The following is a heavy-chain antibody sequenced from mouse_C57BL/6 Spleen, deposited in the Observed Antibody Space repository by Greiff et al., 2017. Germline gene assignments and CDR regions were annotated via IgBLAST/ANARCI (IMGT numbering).Heavy chain of an antibody. Sequence: VQLQQPGAELVKPGASVKLSCKASGYTFTSYWMHWVKQRPGQGLEWIGMIHPNSGSTNYNEKFKSKATLTVDKSSSTAYMQLSSLTSEDSAVYYCARSHYYTYAMDYWGQGTSVTVSS. CDR1: GYTFTSYW. CDR3: ARSHYYTYAMDY. CDR2: IHPNSGST. J-gene: IGHJ4*01. D-gene: IGHD1-2*01. V-gene: IGHV1-64*01.